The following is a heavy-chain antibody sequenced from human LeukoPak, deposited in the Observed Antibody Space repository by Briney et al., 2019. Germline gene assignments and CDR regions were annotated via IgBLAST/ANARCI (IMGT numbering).Heavy chain of an antibody. CDR1: GYTFTNHA. D-gene: IGHD3-10*01. CDR3: ARRSMVQHMDV. J-gene: IGHJ6*03. V-gene: IGHV7-4-1*02. CDR2: IDTNTGNP. Sequence: ASVKVSCKASGYTFTNHAINWVRQAPGQGLEYMGWIDTNTGNPSYAQAFPGRIVFSLDTSVSTAYLEIRSLKAEDSAVYFCARRSMVQHMDVWGKGTTVIVSS.